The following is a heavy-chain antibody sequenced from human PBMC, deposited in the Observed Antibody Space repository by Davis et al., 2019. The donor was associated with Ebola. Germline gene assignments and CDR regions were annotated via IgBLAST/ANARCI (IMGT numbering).Heavy chain of an antibody. V-gene: IGHV3-23*01. CDR2: ISGSGGST. D-gene: IGHD3-22*01. CDR3: AKDETIVVVIPFDY. J-gene: IGHJ4*02. Sequence: GESLKISCAASGFTFSSYAMSWVRQAPGKGLEWVSAISGSGGSTYYADSVKGRFTISRDNSKNTLYLQMNSLRAEDTAVYYCAKDETIVVVIPFDYWGQGTLVTVSS. CDR1: GFTFSSYA.